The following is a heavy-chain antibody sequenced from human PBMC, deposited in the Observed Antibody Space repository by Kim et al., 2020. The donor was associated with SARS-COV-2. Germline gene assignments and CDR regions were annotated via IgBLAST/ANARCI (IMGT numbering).Heavy chain of an antibody. J-gene: IGHJ2*01. D-gene: IGHD2-8*01. Sequence: TCYNPSRNSLVTISVDTAKNQFSLKLRSVTAADTAVYYCATMATHWYFDLWGRGTLVTVSS. V-gene: IGHV4-39*01. CDR3: ATMATHWYFDL. CDR2: T.